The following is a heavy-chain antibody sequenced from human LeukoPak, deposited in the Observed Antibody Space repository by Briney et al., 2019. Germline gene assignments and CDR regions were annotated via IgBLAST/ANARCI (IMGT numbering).Heavy chain of an antibody. CDR3: ARDKFPLVGATGDDAFDI. D-gene: IGHD1-26*01. J-gene: IGHJ3*02. Sequence: SETLSLTCGVSGGSISSSNWWSWVRQPPGKGLEWIGEIYHSGSTNYNPSLKSRATISVDKSKKQFSLKLSSVTAADTAVYYCARDKFPLVGATGDDAFDIWGQGTMVTVSS. V-gene: IGHV4-4*02. CDR2: IYHSGST. CDR1: GGSISSSNW.